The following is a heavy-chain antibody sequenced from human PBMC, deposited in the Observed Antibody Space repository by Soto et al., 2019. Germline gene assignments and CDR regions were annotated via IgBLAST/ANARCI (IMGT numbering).Heavy chain of an antibody. D-gene: IGHD3-10*01. CDR2: IYHSGST. J-gene: IGHJ3*02. CDR1: GGSISSGGYS. Sequence: SETLSLTCAVSGGSISSGGYSWSWIRQPPGKGLEWIGYIYHSGSTYYNPSLKSRVTISVDRSKNQFSLKLSSVTAADTAVYYCARRITMVRGVITTGAFDIWGQGTMVTVS. CDR3: ARRITMVRGVITTGAFDI. V-gene: IGHV4-30-2*01.